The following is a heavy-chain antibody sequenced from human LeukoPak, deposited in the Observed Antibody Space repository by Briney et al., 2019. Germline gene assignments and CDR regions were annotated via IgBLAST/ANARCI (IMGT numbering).Heavy chain of an antibody. Sequence: PGGSLRLSCAASGFTVSSNYMSCVRQAPGKGLEWVSVIYSGGSTDYADSVKGRFTISRDNSKNTLYLQINSLRAEDTAVYYCARNGYYDSSGYYLFDYWGQGTLVTVSS. CDR3: ARNGYYDSSGYYLFDY. CDR1: GFTVSSNY. J-gene: IGHJ4*02. V-gene: IGHV3-53*01. CDR2: IYSGGST. D-gene: IGHD3-22*01.